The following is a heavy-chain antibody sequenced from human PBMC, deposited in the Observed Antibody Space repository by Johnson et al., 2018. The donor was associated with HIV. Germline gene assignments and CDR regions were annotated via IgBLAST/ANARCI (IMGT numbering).Heavy chain of an antibody. CDR1: GFTVSSNC. J-gene: IGHJ3*02. D-gene: IGHD2-21*02. Sequence: VQLVESGGGLVQPGGSLRLSCAASGFTVSSNCMSWVRQAPGKGLEWVSVIYSGGGGGSTYYADSVKGRLTISRDQSKNTLYLQMNSLRAEDTAVYYCARAVCGGDCSTDAFDIWGQGTMVTVSS. CDR3: ARAVCGGDCSTDAFDI. V-gene: IGHV3-66*01. CDR2: IYSGGGGGST.